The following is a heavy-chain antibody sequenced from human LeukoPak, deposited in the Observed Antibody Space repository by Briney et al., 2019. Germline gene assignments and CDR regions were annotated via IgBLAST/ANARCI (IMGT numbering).Heavy chain of an antibody. Sequence: ASVKVSCKASGYTFTSYDINWVRQATGQGLEWMGWMNPNSDNTGYAQKFQGRVTMTRNTSISTAYMELSSLRSEDTAVYYCAREGGQQLVRGTFVEYFDYWGQGTLVTVSS. V-gene: IGHV1-8*01. CDR2: MNPNSDNT. CDR3: AREGGQQLVRGTFVEYFDY. D-gene: IGHD6-13*01. J-gene: IGHJ4*02. CDR1: GYTFTSYD.